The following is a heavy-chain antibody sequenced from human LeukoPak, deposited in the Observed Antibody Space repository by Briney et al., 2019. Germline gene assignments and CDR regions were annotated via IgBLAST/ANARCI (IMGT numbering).Heavy chain of an antibody. V-gene: IGHV6-1*01. Sequence: TSQTLSLTCAISGDSVSSNSAAWTWIRQSPSRGLEWLGRTYYRSKRYNDYEVSVQSRITINPDTSKNQFSLQLNSVTPEDTAVYYCARGRVTTIANYYYYYIDVWGKGTTVTVSS. CDR3: ARGRVTTIANYYYYYIDV. CDR1: GDSVSSNSAA. D-gene: IGHD4-17*01. J-gene: IGHJ6*03. CDR2: TYYRSKRYN.